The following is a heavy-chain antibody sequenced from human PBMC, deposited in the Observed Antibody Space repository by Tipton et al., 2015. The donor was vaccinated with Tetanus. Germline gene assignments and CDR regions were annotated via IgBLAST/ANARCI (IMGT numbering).Heavy chain of an antibody. J-gene: IGHJ4*02. CDR2: IFYSGSI. V-gene: IGHV4-39*01. Sequence: TLSLTCTVSGGSISSNVYYWAWIRRPPGKGPQWIGNIFYSGSINYNPSLKSRLTISADTAKNQFSLKLNSVTASDTAVYYCAQGKSNQGMLSWGQGTLVTVSS. CDR3: AQGKSNQGMLS. D-gene: IGHD3-16*02. CDR1: GGSISSNVYY.